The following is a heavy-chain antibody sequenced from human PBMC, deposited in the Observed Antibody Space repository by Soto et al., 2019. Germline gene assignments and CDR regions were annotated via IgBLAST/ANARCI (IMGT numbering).Heavy chain of an antibody. V-gene: IGHV3-23*01. CDR3: ATGIPDPGGYYYYSMAV. J-gene: IGHJ6*02. D-gene: IGHD2-21*01. CDR1: GFTFSSYA. Sequence: PGGSLRLSCAASGFTFSSYAMGWVRQAPGKGLDWVSVISGSGGITYSADSVKGRFTISRDNSKNILYLQMNSLRAEDTAVYYCATGIPDPGGYYYYSMAVCGQGTAVTVSS. CDR2: ISGSGGIT.